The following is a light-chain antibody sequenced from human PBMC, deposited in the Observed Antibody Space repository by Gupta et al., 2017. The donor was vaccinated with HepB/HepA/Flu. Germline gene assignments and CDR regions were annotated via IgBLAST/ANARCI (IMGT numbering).Light chain of an antibody. CDR1: QSLLHSNGYNY. J-gene: IGKJ1*01. CDR3: MQALQTPRT. CDR2: LGS. V-gene: IGKV2-28*01. Sequence: DLVMTQSPLSLLVTPGEPTSISCRSSQSLLHSNGYNYLNWFLQKPGQSPQLLLYLGSNRASGVPDRFSGSGSGTDFTLNISRVEAEDVGIYYCMQALQTPRTFGQGTKVEIK.